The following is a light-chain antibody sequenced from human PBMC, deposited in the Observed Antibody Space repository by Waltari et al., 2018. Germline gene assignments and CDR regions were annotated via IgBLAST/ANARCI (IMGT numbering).Light chain of an antibody. V-gene: IGKV1-5*03. Sequence: IEMTQSPSTLSASVGDRVTIACRASQRIGSRLAWYQQKPGGAPKLLIYRASDLESGVPSTFSGDGSETDFTLTISSLQPNDSAIYYCQQYDTYPGTFGQGTKV. CDR1: QRIGSR. CDR2: RAS. J-gene: IGKJ1*01. CDR3: QQYDTYPGT.